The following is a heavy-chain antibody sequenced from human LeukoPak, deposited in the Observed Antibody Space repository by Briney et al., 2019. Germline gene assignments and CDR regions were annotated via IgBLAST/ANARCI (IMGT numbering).Heavy chain of an antibody. CDR3: ARDPAYEYVWGTYRPDPYSHY. CDR1: GFIFSSHG. CDR2: TSKDGSYK. Sequence: GGSLRLSCAASGFIFSSHGMHWVRQAPGKGLEWVAGTSKDGSYKHYADSVKGRFTISRDNSKNTLYLQMNGLTADDTAVYYCARDPAYEYVWGTYRPDPYSHYWGQGALVTVSP. J-gene: IGHJ4*02. V-gene: IGHV3-30*03. D-gene: IGHD3-16*02.